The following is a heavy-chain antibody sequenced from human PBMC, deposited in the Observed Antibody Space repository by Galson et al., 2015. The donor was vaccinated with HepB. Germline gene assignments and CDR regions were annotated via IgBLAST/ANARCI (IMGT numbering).Heavy chain of an antibody. CDR2: INPIFRVS. CDR3: ATEGKNTDLWLDP. Sequence: SCKASGGTFRTSSILWVRQAPGQGLEWVGGINPIFRVSNYAQRFQGRVTITADESATTAYMELTSLRSEDTAIYYCATEGKNTDLWLDPWGQGTLLIVSS. V-gene: IGHV1-69*01. J-gene: IGHJ5*02. D-gene: IGHD2/OR15-2a*01. CDR1: GGTFRTSS.